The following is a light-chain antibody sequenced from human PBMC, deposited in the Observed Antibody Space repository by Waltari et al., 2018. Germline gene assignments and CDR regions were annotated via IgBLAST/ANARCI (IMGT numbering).Light chain of an antibody. J-gene: IGLJ3*02. Sequence: QSVLTQPPSASGTPGPRVTIPCSGSRSNIGSNYVYWYQQVPGTAPKLLIYRNNQRPSGVPDRFSGSKSGTSASLAISGLRSEDEVDYYCAAWDDSLSGRVFGGGTKVTVL. V-gene: IGLV1-47*01. CDR2: RNN. CDR3: AAWDDSLSGRV. CDR1: RSNIGSNY.